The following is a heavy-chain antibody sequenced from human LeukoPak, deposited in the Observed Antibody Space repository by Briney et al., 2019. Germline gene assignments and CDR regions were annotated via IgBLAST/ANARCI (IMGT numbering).Heavy chain of an antibody. CDR3: ASPPYGDYDY. V-gene: IGHV4-39*07. CDR1: GGSISSSSYY. D-gene: IGHD4-17*01. Sequence: SETLSLTCTVSGGSISSSSYYWGWIRQPPGKGLEWIGSIYYSGSTYYNPSLKSRVTISVDTSKNQFSLKLSSVTAADTAVYYCASPPYGDYDYWGQGTLVTVSS. J-gene: IGHJ4*02. CDR2: IYYSGST.